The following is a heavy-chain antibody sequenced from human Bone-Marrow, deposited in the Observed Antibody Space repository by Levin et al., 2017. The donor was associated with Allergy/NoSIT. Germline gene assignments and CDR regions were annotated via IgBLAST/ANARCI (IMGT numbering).Heavy chain of an antibody. D-gene: IGHD5-18*01. J-gene: IGHJ4*02. V-gene: IGHV1-69*06. CDR3: AREGDGGYSYGGVDY. Sequence: ASVKVSCKASGGTFSSYAISWVRQAPGQGLEWMGGIIPIFGTANYAQKFQGRVTITADKSTSTAYMELSSLRSEDTAVYYCAREGDGGYSYGGVDYWGQGTLVTVSS. CDR1: GGTFSSYA. CDR2: IIPIFGTA.